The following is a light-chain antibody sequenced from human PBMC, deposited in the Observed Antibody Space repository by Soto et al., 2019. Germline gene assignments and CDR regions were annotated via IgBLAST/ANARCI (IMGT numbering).Light chain of an antibody. Sequence: QSALAQPASVSGSPGQSITISCTGTSSDFGDYDYVSWYLQHPGKVPKLMIYEVSNRPSGVSNPFSGSKSGNTASLTISGLQAEDEADYYCSSYTGSSTLVFGTGTKVTVL. CDR2: EVS. V-gene: IGLV2-14*01. J-gene: IGLJ1*01. CDR3: SSYTGSSTLV. CDR1: SSDFGDYDY.